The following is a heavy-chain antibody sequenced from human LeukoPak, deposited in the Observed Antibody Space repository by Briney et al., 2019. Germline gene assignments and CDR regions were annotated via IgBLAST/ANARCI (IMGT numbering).Heavy chain of an antibody. Sequence: GPSVKVSCKASGYTFTGYYMHWVRQAPGQGLEWMGWINPNSGGTNYAQKFQGRVTMTRDTSISTAYMELSRLRSDDTAVYYCASFITMVRGVIGYWGQGTLVTVSS. J-gene: IGHJ4*02. CDR3: ASFITMVRGVIGY. V-gene: IGHV1-2*02. CDR1: GYTFTGYY. CDR2: INPNSGGT. D-gene: IGHD3-10*01.